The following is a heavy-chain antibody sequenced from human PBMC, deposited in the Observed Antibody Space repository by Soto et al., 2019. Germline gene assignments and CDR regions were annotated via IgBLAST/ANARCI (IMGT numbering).Heavy chain of an antibody. CDR2: ISYGGST. J-gene: IGHJ6*02. CDR3: ARDGSIAAPYYYYGMDV. D-gene: IGHD6-6*01. V-gene: IGHV4-59*01. CDR1: GGSISSYY. Sequence: PSETLSLTCTVSGGSISSYYWSWIRQPPGKGLEWIGYISYGGSTNYNPSLKSRVTISVDTSKNQFSLKLSSVTAADTAVYDCARDGSIAAPYYYYGMDVWGQGTTVTVSS.